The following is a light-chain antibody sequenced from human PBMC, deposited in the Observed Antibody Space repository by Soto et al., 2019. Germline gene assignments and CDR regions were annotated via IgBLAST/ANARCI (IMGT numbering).Light chain of an antibody. CDR2: DAS. Sequence: DIQMTQSPSTLSASVGDRVTITCRASQSISSWLAWYQQKPGKAPKLLIYDASSLESGVPSRFSGSGSGTDFTLNISSLQPDDFATYYCQQYNSYSQTFGQGTKLEIK. J-gene: IGKJ2*01. CDR3: QQYNSYSQT. CDR1: QSISSW. V-gene: IGKV1-5*01.